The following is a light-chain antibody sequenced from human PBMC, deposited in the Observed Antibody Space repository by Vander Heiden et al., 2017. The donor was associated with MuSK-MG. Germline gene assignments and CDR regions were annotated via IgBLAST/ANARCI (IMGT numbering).Light chain of an antibody. V-gene: IGKV1-39*01. J-gene: IGKJ5*01. CDR2: AAS. Sequence: DIQMTQSPSSLSASVGDRVIITCRGSQSISSYLNWYQQKPGKAPKLLIYAASSLQSGVPSRFSGSGFETDFTLTISSLQPGDFATYYCQQSYSNPITFGQGTRLEIK. CDR1: QSISSY. CDR3: QQSYSNPIT.